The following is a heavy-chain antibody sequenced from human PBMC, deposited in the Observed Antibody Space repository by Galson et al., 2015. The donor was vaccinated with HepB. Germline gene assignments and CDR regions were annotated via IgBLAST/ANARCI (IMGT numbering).Heavy chain of an antibody. CDR3: ARVGGVTSGYYYDYYYGMDV. Sequence: SVKVSCKASGYTFTDYYMHWVRQAPGQGLEWMGWINPNSGGTNYAQKFQGRVTMTRDTSISTAYMELSRLRSDDTAVYYCARVGGVTSGYYYDYYYGMDVWGQGTTVTVSS. CDR1: GYTFTDYY. V-gene: IGHV1-2*02. J-gene: IGHJ6*02. D-gene: IGHD3-22*01. CDR2: INPNSGGT.